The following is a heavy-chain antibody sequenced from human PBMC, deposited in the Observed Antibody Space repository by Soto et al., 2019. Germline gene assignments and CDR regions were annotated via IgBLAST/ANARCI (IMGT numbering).Heavy chain of an antibody. CDR1: GYTFTSYG. D-gene: IGHD4-17*01. CDR3: AREGYGDYDYYYYYYVDV. Sequence: ASVKVSCKASGYTFTSYGISWVRQAPGQGLEWMGWISAYNGNTNYAQKLQGRVTMTRDTSTSTVYMELSSLRSEDTAVYYCAREGYGDYDYYYYYYVDVWGKGTTVTVSS. CDR2: ISAYNGNT. V-gene: IGHV1-18*01. J-gene: IGHJ6*03.